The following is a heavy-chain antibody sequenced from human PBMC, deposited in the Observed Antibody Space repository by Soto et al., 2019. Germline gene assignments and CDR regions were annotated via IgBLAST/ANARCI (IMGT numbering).Heavy chain of an antibody. CDR2: TYYRSKWYN. D-gene: IGHD3-22*01. CDR1: GDSVSSNSAA. V-gene: IGHV6-1*01. Sequence: SQTLSLTCAISGDSVSSNSAAWNWIRQSPSRGLEWLGRTYYRSKWYNDYAVSVKSRITINPDTSKNQFSLQLNSVTPDDTAVYYCARARGYHDSSGYYPIDAFDIWGQGTMVTVSS. J-gene: IGHJ3*02. CDR3: ARARGYHDSSGYYPIDAFDI.